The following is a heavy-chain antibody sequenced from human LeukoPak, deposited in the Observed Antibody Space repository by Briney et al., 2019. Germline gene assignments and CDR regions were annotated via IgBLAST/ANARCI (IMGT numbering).Heavy chain of an antibody. V-gene: IGHV4-34*01. CDR2: INHSGST. D-gene: IGHD3-3*01. CDR3: ASSEYDFWSGYHDY. Sequence: SETLSLTCAVYGGSFSGYYWSWIRQPPGKGLEWIGEINHSGSTNYNPSLKSRVTISVDTSKNQFSLKLSSVTAADTAVYYCASSEYDFWSGYHDYWGQGTLVIVSS. CDR1: GGSFSGYY. J-gene: IGHJ4*02.